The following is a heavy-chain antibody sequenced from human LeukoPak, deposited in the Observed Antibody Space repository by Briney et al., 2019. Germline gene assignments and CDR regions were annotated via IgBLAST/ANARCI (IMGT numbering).Heavy chain of an antibody. V-gene: IGHV4-59*08. D-gene: IGHD2/OR15-2a*01. CDR1: GGSISSYY. Sequence: SETLSLTCTVSGGSISSYYWSWIRQPPGKGLEWIGYIYYSGSTNYNPSLKSRVTISVDTSKNQFSLKLSSVTAADTAVYYCARHKEGHEEYYFDYWGQGTLVTVSS. CDR2: IYYSGST. CDR3: ARHKEGHEEYYFDY. J-gene: IGHJ4*02.